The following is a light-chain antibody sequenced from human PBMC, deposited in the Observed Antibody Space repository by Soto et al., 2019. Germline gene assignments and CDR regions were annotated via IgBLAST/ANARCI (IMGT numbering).Light chain of an antibody. V-gene: IGKV1-5*03. CDR2: KAS. CDR1: QSISSW. Sequence: DIQMTQSPFTLSASVGDRVAITCRASQSISSWLAWYQQKPGKAPKLLIYKASTLESGVPSNFSGSGSGTEFTLTISRLEPEDFAVYFCQRYGSSPLITFGQGTRLEIK. CDR3: QRYGSSPLIT. J-gene: IGKJ5*01.